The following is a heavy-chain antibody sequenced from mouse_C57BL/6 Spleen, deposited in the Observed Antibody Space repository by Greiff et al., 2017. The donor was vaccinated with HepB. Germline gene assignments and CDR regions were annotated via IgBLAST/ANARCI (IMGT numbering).Heavy chain of an antibody. CDR3: ARGGAYYDYDGYAMDY. CDR1: GYTFTSYG. J-gene: IGHJ4*01. Sequence: QVQLQQSGAELARPGASVKLSCKASGYTFTSYGISWVKQRTGQGLEWIGEIYPRSGNTYYNEKFKGKATLTADKSSSTAYMELRSLTAEDSAVYFCARGGAYYDYDGYAMDYWGQGTSVTVSS. D-gene: IGHD2-4*01. V-gene: IGHV1-81*01. CDR2: IYPRSGNT.